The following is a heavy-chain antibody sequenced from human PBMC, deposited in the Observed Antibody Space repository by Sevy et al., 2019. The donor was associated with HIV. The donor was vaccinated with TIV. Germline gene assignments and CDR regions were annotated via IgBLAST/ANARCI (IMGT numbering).Heavy chain of an antibody. CDR2: IKKDGSEK. V-gene: IGHV3-7*01. J-gene: IGHJ4*02. D-gene: IGHD3-3*01. CDR3: ARVGVGSWLPHYYFDY. Sequence: GGSLRLSCAASGFTFNMYWMTWVRQAPGKGLEWVANIKKDGSEKYYVDSVKGRFTMSRDNAKNSLYLQMNSLRAEDTGDYYCARVGVGSWLPHYYFDYWGQGALVTVSS. CDR1: GFTFNMYW.